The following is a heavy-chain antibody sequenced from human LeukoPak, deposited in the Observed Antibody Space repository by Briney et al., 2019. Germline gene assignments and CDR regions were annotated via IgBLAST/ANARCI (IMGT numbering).Heavy chain of an antibody. CDR2: IGGSSSTI. D-gene: IGHD2-21*02. V-gene: IGHV3-48*01. Sequence: GSLRLSCAASGFTFSSYTMNWVRQAPGKGLEWVSYIGGSSSTIYYADSVKGRFTISRDNAKNSLYLQMNSLRAEDTAVYYCARVGGQGVTAIFDYWGQGTLVTVSS. J-gene: IGHJ4*02. CDR3: ARVGGQGVTAIFDY. CDR1: GFTFSSYT.